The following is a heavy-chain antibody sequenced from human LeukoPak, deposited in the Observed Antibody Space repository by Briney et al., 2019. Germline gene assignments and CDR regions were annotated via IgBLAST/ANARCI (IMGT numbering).Heavy chain of an antibody. V-gene: IGHV4-34*01. CDR3: ARGRGLHIVVVTASFRGNFDY. CDR1: GGSISSYY. CDR2: INHSGST. J-gene: IGHJ4*02. D-gene: IGHD2-21*02. Sequence: SETLSLTCTVSGGSISSYYWSWIRQPPGKGLEWIGEINHSGSTNYNPSLKSRVTISVDTSKNQFSLKLSSVTAADTAVYYCARGRGLHIVVVTASFRGNFDYWGQGTLVTVSS.